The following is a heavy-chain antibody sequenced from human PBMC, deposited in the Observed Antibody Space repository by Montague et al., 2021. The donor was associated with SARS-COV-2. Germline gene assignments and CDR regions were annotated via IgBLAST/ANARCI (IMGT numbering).Heavy chain of an antibody. J-gene: IGHJ6*02. CDR1: RFTFSDFW. Sequence: SLRLSFSASRFTFSDFWMNWVRQAPGKGLEWVADIKHDGSEKSYVDSVKGRFTISRDNAKNSLYLQMNSLRAEDTAVYYCARGSTGWYAIFGHYGMDVWGQGTTVTVSS. D-gene: IGHD6-19*01. V-gene: IGHV3-7*01. CDR3: ARGSTGWYAIFGHYGMDV. CDR2: IKHDGSEK.